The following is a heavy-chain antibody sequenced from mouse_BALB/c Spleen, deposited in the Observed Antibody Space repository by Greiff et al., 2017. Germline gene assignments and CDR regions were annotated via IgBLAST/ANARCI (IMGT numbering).Heavy chain of an antibody. D-gene: IGHD1-1*01. CDR3: ARDYYGAMDY. V-gene: IGHV2-2*01. Sequence: VKLVESGPGLVQPSQSLSITCTVSGFSLTSYGVHWVRQSPGKGLEWLGVIWSGGSTDYNAAFISRLSISKDNSKSQVFFKMNSLQTDDTAMYYCARDYYGAMDYWGQGTSVTVSS. CDR2: IWSGGST. CDR1: GFSLTSYG. J-gene: IGHJ4*01.